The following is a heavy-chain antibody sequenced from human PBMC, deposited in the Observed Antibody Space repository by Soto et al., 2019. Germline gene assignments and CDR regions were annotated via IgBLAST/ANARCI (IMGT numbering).Heavy chain of an antibody. CDR2: IYPGDSDT. CDR3: ARSRPAGTYYYYGMDV. CDR1: GYSFTSYW. D-gene: IGHD6-13*01. V-gene: IGHV5-51*01. Sequence: SLKISCKGSGYSFTSYWIGWVRQMPGKGLEWMGIIYPGDSDTRYSPSFQGQVTISADKSISTAYLQWSSLKASDTAMYYCARSRPAGTYYYYGMDVWGQGTTVTVSS. J-gene: IGHJ6*02.